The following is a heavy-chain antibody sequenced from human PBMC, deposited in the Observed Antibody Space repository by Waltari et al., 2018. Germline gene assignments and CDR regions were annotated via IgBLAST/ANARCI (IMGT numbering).Heavy chain of an antibody. Sequence: QVQLVQSGAEVKKPGASVKVSCKASGYTFTSSDTNWVRQATGQGLEWMGWINPNIGATNSAQKFQGRVTMTRDTSITTAYMELSRLSSDDTAVYYCARGIAVSGVSPWGQGTLVTVSS. CDR2: INPNIGAT. V-gene: IGHV1-2*02. CDR1: GYTFTSSD. J-gene: IGHJ4*02. CDR3: ARGIAVSGVSP. D-gene: IGHD6-19*01.